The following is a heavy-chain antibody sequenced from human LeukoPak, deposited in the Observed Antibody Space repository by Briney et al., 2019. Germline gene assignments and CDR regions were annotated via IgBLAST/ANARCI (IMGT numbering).Heavy chain of an antibody. CDR1: GFTFSSYG. CDR3: ASPYGDNPAAYYFDY. D-gene: IGHD4-23*01. CDR2: IWYDGSNK. Sequence: GGSLRLSCAASGFTFSSYGMHWDRQAPGKGLEWVAVIWYDGSNKYYADSVKGRFTISRDNSKNTLYLQMNSLRAEDTAVYYCASPYGDNPAAYYFDYWGQGTLVTVSS. J-gene: IGHJ4*02. V-gene: IGHV3-33*01.